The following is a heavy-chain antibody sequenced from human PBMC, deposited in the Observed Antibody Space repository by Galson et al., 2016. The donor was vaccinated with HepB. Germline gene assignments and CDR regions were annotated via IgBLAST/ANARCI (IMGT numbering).Heavy chain of an antibody. CDR1: GFTFSSST. D-gene: IGHD4-11*01. J-gene: IGHJ4*02. V-gene: IGHV3-23*01. CDR3: AKGGDYDN. Sequence: SLRLSCAASGFTFSSSTMHWVRQVPGKGLEWVSGIDGYDDSTYYVDSVKGRFTISRDSSNNTLYLQMNGLRAGDTAVYYCAKGGDYDNWGQGTLITDSS. CDR2: IDGYDDST.